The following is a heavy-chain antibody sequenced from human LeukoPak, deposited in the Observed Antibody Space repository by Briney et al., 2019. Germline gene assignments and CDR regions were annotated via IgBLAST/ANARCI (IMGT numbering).Heavy chain of an antibody. J-gene: IGHJ5*01. D-gene: IGHD3-16*01. CDR1: GFTFKNYA. CDR3: AKGLRGNYDS. Sequence: GGSLRLSCVASGFTFKNYAMAWVRQAPEKGLEWVSSITDSGLNTYYADSVKGRITISRDNSKNTLYLQMNSLRAEDTAVYYCAKGLRGNYDSWGQGTLVTVSS. V-gene: IGHV3-23*01. CDR2: ITDSGLNT.